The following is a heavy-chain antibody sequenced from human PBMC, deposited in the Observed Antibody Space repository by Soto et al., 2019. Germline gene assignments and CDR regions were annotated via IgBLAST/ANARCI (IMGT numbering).Heavy chain of an antibody. CDR3: ARGWGQYSSSWYLNWFDP. CDR1: GGSIISYY. CDR2: IYTSGST. J-gene: IGHJ5*02. Sequence: PSETLSLTCTVSGGSIISYYWSWRRQPAGKGLEWIGRIYTSGSTNYNPSLKSRVTMSVDTSKNQFSLKLSSVTAADTAVYYCARGWGQYSSSWYLNWFDPWGQGTLVTVSS. D-gene: IGHD6-13*01. V-gene: IGHV4-4*07.